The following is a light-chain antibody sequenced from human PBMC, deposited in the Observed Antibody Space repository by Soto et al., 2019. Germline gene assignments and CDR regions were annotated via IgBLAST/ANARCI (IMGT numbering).Light chain of an antibody. Sequence: ERVITQSPATLSVSQGERATLSCRASQSVSSNLAWYQQKPGQAPRLLIYGASTRATGIPARFSGSGSGTEFTLTISSLQSEDFAVYYCQQYNNWPPITFGQGTRLEIK. V-gene: IGKV3-15*01. CDR3: QQYNNWPPIT. CDR2: GAS. CDR1: QSVSSN. J-gene: IGKJ5*01.